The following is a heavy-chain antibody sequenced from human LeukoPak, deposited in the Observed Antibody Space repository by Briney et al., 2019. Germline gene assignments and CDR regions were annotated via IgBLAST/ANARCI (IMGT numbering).Heavy chain of an antibody. V-gene: IGHV3-49*04. CDR3: TRGYSSGDFDY. J-gene: IGHJ4*02. CDR2: IRSKAYGGTT. D-gene: IGHD6-19*01. Sequence: GGSLRLSCTASGFTFGDYAMSWVRQAPGKGLEWVGFIRSKAYGGTTEYAASVKGRFTISRDDSKSIAYLQMNSLKTEDTAVYYCTRGYSSGDFDYWGQGTLVTVSS. CDR1: GFTFGDYA.